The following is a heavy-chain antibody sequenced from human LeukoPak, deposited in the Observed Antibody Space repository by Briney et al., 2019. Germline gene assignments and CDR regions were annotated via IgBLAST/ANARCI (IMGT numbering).Heavy chain of an antibody. CDR2: ISAGGGST. V-gene: IGHV3-23*01. CDR3: AKVAGSGGYFPEY. Sequence: GGSLRLSCAASGSTFSSYAMSWVRQAPGKGLEWISAISAGGGSTYYADSVKGRCTISRDNSKSTVSLQMSALRAEDTAIYYCAKVAGSGGYFPEYWGQGTLVTVSS. J-gene: IGHJ4*02. CDR1: GSTFSSYA. D-gene: IGHD3-10*01.